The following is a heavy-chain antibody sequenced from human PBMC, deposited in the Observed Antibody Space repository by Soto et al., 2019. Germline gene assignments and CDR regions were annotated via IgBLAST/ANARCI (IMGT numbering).Heavy chain of an antibody. CDR2: IYYSGST. V-gene: IGHV4-59*11. J-gene: IGHJ4*02. CDR3: ARLSGSPTRFDY. CDR1: GGSMSSHY. D-gene: IGHD1-26*01. Sequence: SETLSLTCTVSGGSMSSHYWSWIRQPPGNRLEWIGYIYYSGSTNYNPSLKSRVTISVDTSKNQFSLKLSSVTAADTAVYYCARLSGSPTRFDYWGQGTLVTVSS.